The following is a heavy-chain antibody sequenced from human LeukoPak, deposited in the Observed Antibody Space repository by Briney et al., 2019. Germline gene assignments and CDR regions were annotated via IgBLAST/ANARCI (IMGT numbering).Heavy chain of an antibody. CDR3: ARGGPATAYDN. V-gene: IGHV4-34*01. J-gene: IGHJ4*02. D-gene: IGHD5-12*01. Sequence: SETLSLTCAVYGGSFSGYYWSWIRQPPGKGLEWIGEINHSGSTNYNPSLKSRVTISVDTSKNQFSLKLSSVTAADTAVYYCARGGPATAYDNWGQGTLVTVSS. CDR1: GGSFSGYY. CDR2: INHSGST.